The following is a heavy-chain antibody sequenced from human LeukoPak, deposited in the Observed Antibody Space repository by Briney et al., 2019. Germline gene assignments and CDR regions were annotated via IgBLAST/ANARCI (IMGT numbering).Heavy chain of an antibody. Sequence: SETLSLTCTVSGGSISSSSYCWGWLRQPPGKGLEGIGSIYYSGSIYYNRPLRGIVTISVETSKNQFSLKLSSVTAADTAVYYCASLTAHDYWGQGILVTVSS. V-gene: IGHV4-39*01. CDR1: GGSISSSSYC. J-gene: IGHJ4*02. CDR3: ASLTAHDY. D-gene: IGHD3-9*01. CDR2: IYYSGSI.